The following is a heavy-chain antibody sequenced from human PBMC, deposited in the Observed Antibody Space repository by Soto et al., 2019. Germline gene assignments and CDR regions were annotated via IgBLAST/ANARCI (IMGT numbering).Heavy chain of an antibody. J-gene: IGHJ4*02. V-gene: IGHV4-39*01. CDR1: GGSVTNSSYY. D-gene: IGHD4-17*01. CDR3: VSQRTTVPTQAYFDY. CDR2: DYYRGRS. Sequence: SSETLSLTCTVSGGSVTNSSYYWSWIRQFPGKGLEWIGSDYYRGRSYSKSSVKSRVTISVDTSKNRFSLSLNSVTASDTAVYFCVSQRTTVPTQAYFDYWGPGALVTVSS.